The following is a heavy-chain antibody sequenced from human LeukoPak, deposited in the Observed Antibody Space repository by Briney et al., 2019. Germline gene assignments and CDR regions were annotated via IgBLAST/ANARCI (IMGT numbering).Heavy chain of an antibody. Sequence: SETLSLTCTIFGGSINSSNGWNWVRQSPGKGLEWIGEICRRGETNYNWSLESRLTISLDRTTNQFSLRLNSVTAADTAVYYCARGRHGDFGNWFDPWGQGTPVIVAS. J-gene: IGHJ5*02. CDR2: ICRRGET. CDR1: GGSINSSNG. V-gene: IGHV4-4*02. CDR3: ARGRHGDFGNWFDP. D-gene: IGHD4-17*01.